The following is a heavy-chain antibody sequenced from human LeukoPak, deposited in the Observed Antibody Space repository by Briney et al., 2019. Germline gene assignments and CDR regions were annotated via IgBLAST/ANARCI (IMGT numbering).Heavy chain of an antibody. CDR1: GFIFSSYG. CDR3: ARQGVVEDTFDI. J-gene: IGHJ3*02. Sequence: GRSLRLSCAASGFIFSSYGMHWVRQAPGKGLEWVSFIYSGGSTYYADSVKGRLTISRDNSKITLYLQMNSLRAEDTAVYYCARQGVVEDTFDIWGQGTMVTVSS. V-gene: IGHV3-66*04. CDR2: IYSGGST. D-gene: IGHD3-3*01.